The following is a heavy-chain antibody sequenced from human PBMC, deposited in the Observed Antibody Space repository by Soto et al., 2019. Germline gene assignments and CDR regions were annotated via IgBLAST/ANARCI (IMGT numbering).Heavy chain of an antibody. CDR3: ARPVDYYYSAMDV. CDR1: GYTFTSFG. CDR2: ISAYNGNT. V-gene: IGHV1-18*01. J-gene: IGHJ6*02. Sequence: ASVKVSCKASGYTFTSFGITWVRQAPGQGLEWMGWISAYNGNTNYAQKFQGRVTMTTDTSTTTAYMELRSLRSDDTAVYYCARPVDYYYSAMDVWGQGTTVTVSS.